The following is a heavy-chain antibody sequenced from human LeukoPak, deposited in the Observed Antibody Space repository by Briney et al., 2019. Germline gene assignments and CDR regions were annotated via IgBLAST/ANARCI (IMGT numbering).Heavy chain of an antibody. CDR3: ASPYDYVWGAHYYMGV. V-gene: IGHV1-69*06. Sequence: SVKVSCKASGGTFSSYAISWVRQAPGQGLEWMGRIIPIFGTANYAQKFQGRVTITADKSTSTAYMELSSLRSEDTAVYYCASPYDYVWGAHYYMGVWGKGTTVTVSS. J-gene: IGHJ6*03. CDR1: GGTFSSYA. D-gene: IGHD3-16*01. CDR2: IIPIFGTA.